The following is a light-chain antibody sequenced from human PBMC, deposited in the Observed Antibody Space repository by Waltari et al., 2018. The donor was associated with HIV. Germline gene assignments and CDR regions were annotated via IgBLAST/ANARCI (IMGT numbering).Light chain of an antibody. J-gene: IGKJ1*01. CDR2: SAP. CDR3: QQSYNSPWT. CDR1: QSISKS. Sequence: IQMTQSPSSLSASVGDRFTVNCRASQSISKSLNWYQQKPGRAPKLLIYSAPTLQNGVPSRFGGSGSGTDFTLTITSLQPEDFAIYYCQQSYNSPWTFGQGTKVEIK. V-gene: IGKV1-39*01.